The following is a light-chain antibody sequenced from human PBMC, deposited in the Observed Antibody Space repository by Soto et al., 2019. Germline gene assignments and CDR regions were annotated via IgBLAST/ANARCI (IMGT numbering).Light chain of an antibody. CDR2: GAS. CDR1: ESVNRVY. V-gene: IGKV3-20*01. J-gene: IGKJ1*01. CDR3: QQYGSSPWT. Sequence: EIVLAQSPDTLSLSPGERATLSCRASESVNRVYLAWYQHKPGQAPRLLIFGASERATGIPDRFSGSGSGTDFTLTISRLEPEDFAVYYCQQYGSSPWTFGQGTKVDIK.